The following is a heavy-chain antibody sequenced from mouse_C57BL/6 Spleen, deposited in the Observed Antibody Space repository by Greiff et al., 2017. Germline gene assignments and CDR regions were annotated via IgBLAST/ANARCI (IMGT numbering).Heavy chain of an antibody. CDR2: IDPANGNT. D-gene: IGHD2-3*01. CDR1: GFNIKNTY. V-gene: IGHV14-3*01. J-gene: IGHJ4*01. CDR3: VGLDDGYYSGAMDY. Sequence: EVQLQQSVAELVRPGASVKLSCTASGFNIKNTYMHWVKQRPEQGLEWIGRIDPANGNTKYAPKFQGKATITADTSSNTAYLQLSSLTSEDTAIYYWVGLDDGYYSGAMDYWGQGTSVTVSS.